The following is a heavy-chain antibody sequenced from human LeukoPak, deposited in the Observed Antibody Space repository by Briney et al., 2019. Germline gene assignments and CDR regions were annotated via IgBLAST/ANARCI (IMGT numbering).Heavy chain of an antibody. CDR1: GYPFTNYW. D-gene: IGHD3-10*01. V-gene: IGHV5-51*01. CDR2: INPGDSEI. Sequence: GESLKISCQASGYPFTNYWIGWVRQMPGKGLEWMGSINPGDSEIMYSPSFQGQVTISADKSITTAYLQWSSLKASDTAMYYCARQLYGSGSLSPDYWGQGTLVTVSS. CDR3: ARQLYGSGSLSPDY. J-gene: IGHJ4*02.